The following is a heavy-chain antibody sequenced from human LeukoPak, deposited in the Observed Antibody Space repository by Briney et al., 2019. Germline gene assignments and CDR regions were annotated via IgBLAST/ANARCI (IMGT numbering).Heavy chain of an antibody. CDR1: GDSVSSNSVT. D-gene: IGHD3-9*01. V-gene: IGHV6-1*01. CDR2: THYRSTWYN. CDR3: ARRLAQYDCFDP. Sequence: SQTLSLTCAISGDSVSSNSVTWNWIRQSPSRGLEWLGRTHYRSTWYNDYAVSVRGRITVNPDTSKNQFSLHLNSVTPEDTAVYYCARRLAQYDCFDPWGQGILVTVSS. J-gene: IGHJ5*02.